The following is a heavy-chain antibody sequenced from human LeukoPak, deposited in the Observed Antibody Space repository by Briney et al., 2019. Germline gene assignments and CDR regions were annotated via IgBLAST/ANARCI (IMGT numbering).Heavy chain of an antibody. V-gene: IGHV4-38-2*01. CDR2: MSHNRGT. Sequence: PSETLSLTCAVSGHSISTGYYWGWIRQPPGKGLEWVGSMSHNRGTYYNPSLKSRVTISMDTSKNQISLRLTSVTAADTAVYYCASYYASGVSAYNYYGMDVWGKGTTVTVSS. D-gene: IGHD3-10*01. CDR3: ASYYASGVSAYNYYGMDV. CDR1: GHSISTGYY. J-gene: IGHJ6*04.